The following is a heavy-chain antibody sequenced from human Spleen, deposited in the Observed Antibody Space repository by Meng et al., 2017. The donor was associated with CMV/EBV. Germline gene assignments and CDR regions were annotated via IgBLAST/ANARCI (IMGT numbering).Heavy chain of an antibody. CDR2: ISGSGGST. D-gene: IGHD5-18*01. CDR3: ARIDTAMGDYFDY. CDR1: GFTFSSYA. Sequence: GESLKISCAASGFTFSSYAMSWVRQAPGKGLEWVSAISGSGGSTYYADSVKGRFTISRDNAKNTLYLQMNSLRAEDTAVYYCARIDTAMGDYFDYWGQGTLVTVSS. V-gene: IGHV3-23*01. J-gene: IGHJ4*02.